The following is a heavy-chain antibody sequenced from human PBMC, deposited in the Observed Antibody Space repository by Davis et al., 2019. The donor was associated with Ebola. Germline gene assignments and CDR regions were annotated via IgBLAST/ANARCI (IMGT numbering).Heavy chain of an antibody. CDR1: GYTFTSYG. J-gene: IGHJ4*02. CDR2: INPHNGNT. D-gene: IGHD1-1*01. CDR3: ARAQFPTTSDH. Sequence: ASVKVSCKASGYTFTSYGITWVRQAPGQGLEWMGWINPHNGNTNYAQNVQGRVTMTTDTSTSTAYMEVGSPRSDDTAVYYCARAQFPTTSDHWGQGTLVTVSS. V-gene: IGHV1-18*04.